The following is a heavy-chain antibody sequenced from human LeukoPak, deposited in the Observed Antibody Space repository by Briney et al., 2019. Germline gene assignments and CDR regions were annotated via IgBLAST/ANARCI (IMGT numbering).Heavy chain of an antibody. CDR2: IYSGGST. CDR1: GFTVSSNY. V-gene: IGHV3-66*01. Sequence: GGSLRLSCAASGFTVSSNYMSRVRQAPGKGLEWVSVIYSGGSTYYADSVKGRFTISRDNSKNTLYLQMNSLRAEDTAVYYCASDYDSSGYYSDYWGQGTLVTVSS. CDR3: ASDYDSSGYYSDY. J-gene: IGHJ4*02. D-gene: IGHD3-22*01.